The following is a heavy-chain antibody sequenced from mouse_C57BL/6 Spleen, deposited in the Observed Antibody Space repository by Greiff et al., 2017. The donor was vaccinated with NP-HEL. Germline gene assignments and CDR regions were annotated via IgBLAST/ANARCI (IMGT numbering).Heavy chain of an antibody. CDR2: ISSGSSTI. CDR3: ARHYDYDALDY. CDR1: GFTFSDYG. J-gene: IGHJ2*01. V-gene: IGHV5-17*01. Sequence: EVKLVESGGGLVNPGGSLKLSCAASGFTFSDYGMHWVRQAPEKGLEWVAYISSGSSTIYYADTVKGRFTISRDNAKNTLFLQMTSLRSEDTAMYYCARHYDYDALDYWGQGTTLTVSS. D-gene: IGHD2-4*01.